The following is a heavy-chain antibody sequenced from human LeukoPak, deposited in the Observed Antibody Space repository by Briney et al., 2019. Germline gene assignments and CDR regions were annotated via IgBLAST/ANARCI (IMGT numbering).Heavy chain of an antibody. V-gene: IGHV3-23*01. J-gene: IGHJ5*02. Sequence: GGSLRLSCAASGFTFSSYAMSWVRQAPGKGLEWASAISGSGGSTYYADSVKGRFTISRDNSKNTLYLQMNSLRAEDTAVYYCAKGPVGAAAPNWFDPWGRGTLVTVSS. CDR1: GFTFSSYA. CDR3: AKGPVGAAAPNWFDP. CDR2: ISGSGGST. D-gene: IGHD6-13*01.